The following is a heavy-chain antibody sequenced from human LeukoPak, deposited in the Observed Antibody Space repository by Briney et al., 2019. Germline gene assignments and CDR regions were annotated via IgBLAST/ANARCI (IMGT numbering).Heavy chain of an antibody. CDR3: ARAEMATITYPDY. CDR1: GFTFSSYS. D-gene: IGHD5-24*01. V-gene: IGHV3-21*01. Sequence: GGSLRLSCAASGFTFSSYSMNWVRQAPGKGLEWASSITSSSSHVYYADSVKGRFAISRDNAKNSLYLQMNSLRAEDTAVYYCARAEMATITYPDYWGQGTPVTVSS. CDR2: ITSSSSHV. J-gene: IGHJ4*02.